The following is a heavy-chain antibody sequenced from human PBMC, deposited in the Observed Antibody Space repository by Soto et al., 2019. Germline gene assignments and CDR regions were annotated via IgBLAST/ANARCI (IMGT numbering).Heavy chain of an antibody. CDR3: ATEPIYYNDGSGYYPLGH. CDR2: ISAHNGDT. D-gene: IGHD3-22*01. Sequence: GASVKVSCKASGYSFATYGFSCVRQAPGQGLECVGWISAHNGDTHYSQKFQGRVTLTTDTSTNTGYMELRSLTSDDTAVYFCATEPIYYNDGSGYYPLGHWGQGTLVTVSS. J-gene: IGHJ4*02. CDR1: GYSFATYG. V-gene: IGHV1-18*04.